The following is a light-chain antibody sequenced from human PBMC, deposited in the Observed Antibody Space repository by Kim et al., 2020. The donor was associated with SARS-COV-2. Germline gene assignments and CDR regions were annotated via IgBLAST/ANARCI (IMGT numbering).Light chain of an antibody. CDR3: AAWDDGLNVWV. CDR2: ENN. J-gene: IGLJ3*02. CDR1: PSSIGNNI. V-gene: IGLV1-44*01. Sequence: GQTVIISGSGSPSSIGNNIVNWYQQFPGAAPSLLIYENNRRPSGVPDRFSGSKSGASASLAISGLQSEDEAAYSCAAWDDGLNVWVFGGGTKLTVL.